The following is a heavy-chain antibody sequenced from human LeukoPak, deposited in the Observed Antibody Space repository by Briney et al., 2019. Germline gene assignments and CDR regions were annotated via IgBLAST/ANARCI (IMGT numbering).Heavy chain of an antibody. CDR3: ARGTSPFDP. CDR2: IYTGGST. Sequence: GGSLRLSCAASGLTVCSNYMSWVRQAPGKGLEWVSVIYTGGSTYFAHSVKGRFTISRDNAKNSLYLQMNSPRDEDTAVYYCARGTSPFDPWGRGTLVTVSS. V-gene: IGHV3-53*01. J-gene: IGHJ5*02. CDR1: GLTVCSNY.